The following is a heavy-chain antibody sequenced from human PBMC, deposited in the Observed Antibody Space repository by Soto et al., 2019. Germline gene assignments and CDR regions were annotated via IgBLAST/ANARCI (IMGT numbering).Heavy chain of an antibody. CDR1: GGSISSSSYY. D-gene: IGHD6-6*01. J-gene: IGHJ2*01. Sequence: QLQLQESGPGLVKPSETLSLTCTVSGGSISSSSYYWGWIRQPPGKGLEWIGSIYYSGSTYYNPSLKSRVTISVDTSKNQFSLRLSSVTAADTAVYYCARVPNEYSSSFWYFDLWGRGTLVTVSS. CDR2: IYYSGST. V-gene: IGHV4-39*01. CDR3: ARVPNEYSSSFWYFDL.